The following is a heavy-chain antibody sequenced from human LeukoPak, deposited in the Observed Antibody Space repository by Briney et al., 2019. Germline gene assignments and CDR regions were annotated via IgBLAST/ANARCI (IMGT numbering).Heavy chain of an antibody. D-gene: IGHD3-9*01. CDR1: GFTFSSYG. J-gene: IGHJ4*02. V-gene: IGHV3-30*18. Sequence: GGSLRLSCAASGFTFSSYGMHWVRQAPGKGLEWVAVISYDGSNKYYADSVKGRFTISRDNSKNTLYLQMNSLRAEDTAVYYCAKDLYLIGDSFDYWGQGTLVTVSS. CDR2: ISYDGSNK. CDR3: AKDLYLIGDSFDY.